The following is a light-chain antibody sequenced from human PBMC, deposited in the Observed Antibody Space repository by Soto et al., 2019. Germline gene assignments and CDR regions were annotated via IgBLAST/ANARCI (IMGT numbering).Light chain of an antibody. Sequence: IRIYQSPSTLSASVGDRVTITCRASQSISSWLAWYQQKPGKAPKLLIYDASSLESGVPSRFSGSGSGTEFTLTISSLQPDDFATYYCQQYNSYSSTFGQGTKVDIK. J-gene: IGKJ1*01. CDR1: QSISSW. V-gene: IGKV1-5*01. CDR3: QQYNSYSST. CDR2: DAS.